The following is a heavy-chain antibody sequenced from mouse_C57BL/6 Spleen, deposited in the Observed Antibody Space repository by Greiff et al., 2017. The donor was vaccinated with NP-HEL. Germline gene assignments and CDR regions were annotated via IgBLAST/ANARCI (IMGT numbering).Heavy chain of an antibody. CDR3: TTINYYGSSWFAY. J-gene: IGHJ3*01. CDR1: GYTFTDYE. D-gene: IGHD1-1*01. CDR2: IDPETGGT. V-gene: IGHV1-15*01. Sequence: QVQLQQSGAELVRPGASVTLSCKASGYTFTDYEMHWVKQTPVHGLEWIGAIDPETGGTAYNQKFKGKAILTADKSSSTAYMELRSLTSEDSAVYYCTTINYYGSSWFAYWGQGTLVTVSA.